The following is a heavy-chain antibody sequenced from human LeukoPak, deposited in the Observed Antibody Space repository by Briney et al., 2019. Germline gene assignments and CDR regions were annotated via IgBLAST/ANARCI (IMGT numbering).Heavy chain of an antibody. CDR1: GGSISSYY. V-gene: IGHV4-59*01. CDR3: ARGIGAGDAFDI. J-gene: IGHJ3*02. Sequence: SETLSLTCTVSGGSISSYYWSWIRQLPGKGLEWIGYIYYSGSTNYNPSLKSRVTISVDTSKNQFSLKLSSVTAADTAVYYCARGIGAGDAFDIWGQGTMVTVSS. CDR2: IYYSGST. D-gene: IGHD6-13*01.